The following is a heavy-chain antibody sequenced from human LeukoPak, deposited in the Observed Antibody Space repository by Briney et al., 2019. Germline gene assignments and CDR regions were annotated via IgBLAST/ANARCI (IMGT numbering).Heavy chain of an antibody. CDR3: ARDVNAVAGTTYFDY. J-gene: IGHJ4*02. CDR1: GYTFTNYG. CDR2: ISAYNGNT. Sequence: ASVTVSCTASGYTFTNYGISWVRQAPGQGLEWMGWISAYNGNTDYAQKLQGRVTMTTDTSTSTAYMELRSLRSDDTAVYYCARDVNAVAGTTYFDYWGQGTLVTVSS. D-gene: IGHD6-19*01. V-gene: IGHV1-18*01.